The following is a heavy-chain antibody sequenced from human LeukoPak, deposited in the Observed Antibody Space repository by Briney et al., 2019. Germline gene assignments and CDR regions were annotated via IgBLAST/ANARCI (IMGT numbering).Heavy chain of an antibody. V-gene: IGHV4-59*01. CDR1: GASISSFF. J-gene: IGHJ4*02. D-gene: IGHD1-1*01. Sequence: SETLSLTCTVSGASISSFFWTWIRQPPGKGLDWIGYIYYNGSTNYSPSLKSRVTMSVDTSKNQFSLKINSVTAADAAVYYCARIYPTGGLAYWGPGTLVTVSS. CDR3: ARIYPTGGLAY. CDR2: IYYNGST.